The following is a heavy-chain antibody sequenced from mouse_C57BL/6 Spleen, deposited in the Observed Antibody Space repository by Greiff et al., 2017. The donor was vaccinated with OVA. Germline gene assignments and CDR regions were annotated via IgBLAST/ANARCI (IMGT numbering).Heavy chain of an antibody. CDR2: ISSGGSYT. V-gene: IGHV5-6*01. CDR3: ARHNYGRDAMDY. Sequence: EVQLVESGGDLVKPGGSLKLSCAASGFTFSSYGMSWVRQTPDKRLEWVATISSGGSYTYYPDSVKGRFTISRDNAKNTLYLQMSSLKSEDTAMYYCARHNYGRDAMDYWGQGTSVTVSS. J-gene: IGHJ4*01. D-gene: IGHD1-1*01. CDR1: GFTFSSYG.